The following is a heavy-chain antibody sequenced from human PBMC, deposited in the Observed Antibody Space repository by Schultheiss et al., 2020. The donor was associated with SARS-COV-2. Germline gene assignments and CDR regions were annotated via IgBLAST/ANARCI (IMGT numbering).Heavy chain of an antibody. CDR2: ISGSGGST. CDR3: ARAGTTFPRAEYYYYGMDV. V-gene: IGHV3-23*01. Sequence: GGSLRLSCAASGFTFSNAWMSWVRQAPGKGLEWVSAISGSGGSTYYADSVKGRFTISRDNSKNTLYLQMNSLRAEDTAVYYCARAGTTFPRAEYYYYGMDVWGQGTTVTVSS. CDR1: GFTFSNAW. D-gene: IGHD1-7*01. J-gene: IGHJ6*02.